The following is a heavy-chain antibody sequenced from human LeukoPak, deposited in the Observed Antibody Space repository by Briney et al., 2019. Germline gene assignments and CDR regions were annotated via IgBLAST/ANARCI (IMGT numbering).Heavy chain of an antibody. J-gene: IGHJ3*01. CDR2: ISSSSSSV. D-gene: IGHD4-23*01. Sequence: WIRQPPGKGLEWVSFISSSSSSVSYTDSVKGRFTISRDNAKNSLFLQMNGLRAEDTAVYYCARDDGGALDVFDVWGQGTMVTVSS. V-gene: IGHV3-21*01. CDR3: ARDDGGALDVFDV.